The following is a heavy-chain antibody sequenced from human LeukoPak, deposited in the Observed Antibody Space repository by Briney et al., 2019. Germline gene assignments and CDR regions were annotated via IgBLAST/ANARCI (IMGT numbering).Heavy chain of an antibody. V-gene: IGHV4-59*08. CDR2: IYYSGST. Sequence: SETLSLTCTVSGGSISSYYWSWIRQPPGKGLEWIGYIYYSGSTNYNPSLKSRVTISVDTSKNQFSLKLSSVTAADTAVYYCARHFFIRDAFDIWGQGTMVTVSS. CDR1: GGSISSYY. CDR3: ARHFFIRDAFDI. D-gene: IGHD3-10*01. J-gene: IGHJ3*02.